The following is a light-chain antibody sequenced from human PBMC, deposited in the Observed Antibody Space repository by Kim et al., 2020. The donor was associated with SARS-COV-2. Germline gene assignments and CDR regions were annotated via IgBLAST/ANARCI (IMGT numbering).Light chain of an antibody. CDR3: QQSYSIPIT. J-gene: IGKJ5*01. CDR2: TAS. Sequence: ASVGDRVTITCRTSQIISNYLNWYQQKPGKAPKLLIYTASNLHSGVPSRFSGSGSGTDFTLTISSLQPEDFATYYCQQSYSIPITFGQGTRLEIK. V-gene: IGKV1-39*01. CDR1: QIISNY.